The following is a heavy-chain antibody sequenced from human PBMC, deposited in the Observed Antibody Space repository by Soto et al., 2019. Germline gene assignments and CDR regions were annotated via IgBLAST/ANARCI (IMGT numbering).Heavy chain of an antibody. J-gene: IGHJ6*02. D-gene: IGHD6-13*01. Sequence: PGGSLRLSCAASGFTFSSYAMSWVRQAPGKGLEWVSAISGSGGSTYYADSVKGRFTISRDNSKSTLYLQMNSLRAEDTAVYYCAKDTPYSSSWYMAAWYYYGMDVWGQGTTVTVSS. CDR2: ISGSGGST. CDR1: GFTFSSYA. V-gene: IGHV3-23*01. CDR3: AKDTPYSSSWYMAAWYYYGMDV.